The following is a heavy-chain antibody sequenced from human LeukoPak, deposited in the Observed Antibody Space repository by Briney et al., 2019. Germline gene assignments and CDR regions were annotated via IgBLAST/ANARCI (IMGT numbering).Heavy chain of an antibody. Sequence: GASLRLSCAASGFTFSNYAMSWVRQAPGKGLEWVSAITGGGSGIYYADSMKSRFTISRDNSKNTLYLQINSLRAEDTAVYYCAKWGDYDVLTSYYVSDYWGQGTLVTVSS. CDR3: AKWGDYDVLTSYYVSDY. CDR1: GFTFSNYA. CDR2: ITGGGSGI. V-gene: IGHV3-23*01. J-gene: IGHJ4*02. D-gene: IGHD3-9*01.